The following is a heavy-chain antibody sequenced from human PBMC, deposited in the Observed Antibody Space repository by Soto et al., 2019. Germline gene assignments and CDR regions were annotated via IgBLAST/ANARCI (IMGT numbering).Heavy chain of an antibody. Sequence: SLRPSCAASGLTFRGSAMHWVRQAYGKGLEWVGRIRSKANSYATAYAASVKGRFTISRDDSKNTAYLQMNSLKTEDTAVYYCTRPGMVPEGYAFDIWGQGTMVTVSS. V-gene: IGHV3-73*01. CDR2: IRSKANSYAT. J-gene: IGHJ3*02. CDR3: TRPGMVPEGYAFDI. D-gene: IGHD2-8*01. CDR1: GLTFRGSA.